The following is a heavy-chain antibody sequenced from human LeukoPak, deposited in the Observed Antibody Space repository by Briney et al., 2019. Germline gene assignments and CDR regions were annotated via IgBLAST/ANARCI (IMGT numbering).Heavy chain of an antibody. J-gene: IGHJ4*02. V-gene: IGHV1-69*04. CDR3: ARDLPITMVRGVIGY. Sequence: SVKVSSKASGGTFSSYAISWVRQAPGQGLEWMGRIIPILGIANYAQKFQGRVTITADKSTSTAYMELSSLRSEDTAVYYCARDLPITMVRGVIGYWGQGTLVTVSS. D-gene: IGHD3-10*01. CDR2: IIPILGIA. CDR1: GGTFSSYA.